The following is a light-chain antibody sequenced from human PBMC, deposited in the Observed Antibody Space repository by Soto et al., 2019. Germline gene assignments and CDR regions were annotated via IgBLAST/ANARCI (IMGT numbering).Light chain of an antibody. CDR1: QGVSSY. CDR3: QQLNSYPRS. CDR2: AAS. Sequence: DIQLTQSPSFLSSSVGDRVTITCRANQGVSSYLAWYQQKPGKAPTLLIYAASTLQSGITSRFSGSGSGTESTLTIITMQPEEVATYYCQQLNSYPRSFGEGTKVEIK. V-gene: IGKV1-9*01. J-gene: IGKJ1*01.